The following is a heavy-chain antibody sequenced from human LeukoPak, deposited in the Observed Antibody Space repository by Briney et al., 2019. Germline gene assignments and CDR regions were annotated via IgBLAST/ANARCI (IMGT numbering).Heavy chain of an antibody. V-gene: IGHV3-21*01. CDR2: ISSSSSYI. D-gene: IGHD2-15*01. CDR3: ARDLGYCSGGSCYYYDY. CDR1: GFTFSSYA. J-gene: IGHJ4*02. Sequence: AGGSLRLSCAASGFTFSSYAMSWVRQAPGKGLEWVSSISSSSSYIYYADSVKGRFTISRDNAKNSLYLQMNSLRAEDTAVYYCARDLGYCSGGSCYYYDYWGQGTLVTVSS.